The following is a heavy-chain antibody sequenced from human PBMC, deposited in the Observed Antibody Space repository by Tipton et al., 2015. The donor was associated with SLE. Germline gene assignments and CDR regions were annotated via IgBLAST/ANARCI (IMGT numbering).Heavy chain of an antibody. D-gene: IGHD5/OR15-5a*01. CDR3: TREGLHINDY. CDR1: RFHFWNHG. Sequence: SLRLSCAASRFHFWNHGMHWVRQAPGKGLVWVSRINLDGSSITYGDSVKGRFTISRDNAKSTLYLQMNSLRAEDSGVYYCTREGLHINDYWGQGTLVTVSS. V-gene: IGHV3-74*01. J-gene: IGHJ4*02. CDR2: INLDGSSI.